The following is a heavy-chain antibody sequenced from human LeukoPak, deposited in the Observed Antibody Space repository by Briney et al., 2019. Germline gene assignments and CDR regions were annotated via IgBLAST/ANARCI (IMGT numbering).Heavy chain of an antibody. CDR3: AINNCSSTSCPLIAAY. D-gene: IGHD2-2*01. V-gene: IGHV1-46*02. J-gene: IGHJ4*02. Sequence: EASVKVSCKASGGSFNRYAISWVRQAPGQGLEWMGIINPSGGSTSYAQKFQGRVTMTRDTSTSTVYMELSSLRSEDTAVYYCAINNCSSTSCPLIAAYWGQGTLVTVSS. CDR2: INPSGGST. CDR1: GGSFNRYA.